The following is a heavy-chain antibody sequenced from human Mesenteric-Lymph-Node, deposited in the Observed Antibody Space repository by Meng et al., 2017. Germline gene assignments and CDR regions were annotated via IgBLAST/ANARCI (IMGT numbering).Heavy chain of an antibody. CDR3: ARVDSSGYFLDY. CDR1: GGSISSGGHS. Sequence: QVQLQESGPGLVKPSQTLFLTCTVSGGSISSGGHSWSWIRQHPGKGLEWIAYIYYSGSTYYNPSLKSRVILSVDTSKNQFSLKLSSVTAADTAVYYCARVDSSGYFLDYWGQGTLVTVSS. V-gene: IGHV4-31*03. J-gene: IGHJ4*01. CDR2: IYYSGST. D-gene: IGHD3-22*01.